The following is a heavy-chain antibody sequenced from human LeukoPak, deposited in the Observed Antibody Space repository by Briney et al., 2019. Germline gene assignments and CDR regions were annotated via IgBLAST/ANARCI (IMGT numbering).Heavy chain of an antibody. V-gene: IGHV4-61*01. J-gene: IGHJ4*02. Sequence: SSETLSLTCTVSGGSVSSDTYYWSWIRQPPGKGLEWIGYIYYSGSTNYNPSLKSRVTISIDTSKNQFSLKLSSVTAADTAVYYCARGGLWGQGTLVTVSS. CDR2: IYYSGST. CDR1: GGSVSSDTYY. CDR3: ARGGL.